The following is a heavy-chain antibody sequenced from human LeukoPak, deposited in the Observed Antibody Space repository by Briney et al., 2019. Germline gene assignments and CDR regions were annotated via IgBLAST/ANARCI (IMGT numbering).Heavy chain of an antibody. Sequence: GGSLRLSCAASGFTFSSYAMSLVRQAPGKGLEWVSASSGSGGSTYYADSVKGRFTISRDNSKDTLYLQMNSLRAEDTAVYYCAKGSEVLSGWYSGSYYFDYWGQGTLVTVSS. CDR2: SSGSGGST. CDR3: AKGSEVLSGWYSGSYYFDY. J-gene: IGHJ4*02. D-gene: IGHD6-19*01. CDR1: GFTFSSYA. V-gene: IGHV3-23*01.